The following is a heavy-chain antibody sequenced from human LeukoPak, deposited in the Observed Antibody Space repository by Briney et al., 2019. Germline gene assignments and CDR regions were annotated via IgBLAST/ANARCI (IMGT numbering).Heavy chain of an antibody. CDR2: ISANNGNR. Sequence: ASVKVSCKASGYTFTNYGISWVRQAPGQGLEWMGWISANNGNRNYALKLQDRVSMTTDTSTSTAYMELRSLRSDDTAVYYCARGGGSGRYGLPFDSWGQGTLVTVSS. CDR3: ARGGGSGRYGLPFDS. CDR1: GYTFTNYG. J-gene: IGHJ4*02. D-gene: IGHD6-13*01. V-gene: IGHV1-18*01.